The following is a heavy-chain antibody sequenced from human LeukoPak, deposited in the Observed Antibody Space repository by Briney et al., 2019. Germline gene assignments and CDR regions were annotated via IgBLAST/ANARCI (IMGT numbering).Heavy chain of an antibody. J-gene: IGHJ5*02. V-gene: IGHV1-69*04. Sequence: SVKVSCKASGGTFSSYGISWVRQAPGQGLEWVGRIIPLLGITSYAQKFQGRVTITADKSTSTVYMDLSSLRSEDTAVYYCARLYRIAVAGSTLFDPWGQGTLVTVSS. CDR3: ARLYRIAVAGSTLFDP. D-gene: IGHD6-19*01. CDR1: GGTFSSYG. CDR2: IIPLLGIT.